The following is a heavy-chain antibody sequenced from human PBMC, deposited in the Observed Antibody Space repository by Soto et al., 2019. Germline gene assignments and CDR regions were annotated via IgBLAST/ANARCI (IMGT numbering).Heavy chain of an antibody. J-gene: IGHJ4*02. V-gene: IGHV3-33*01. Sequence: QVQLVESGGAWSRPGGSLRPPFQRSGFTFVGLARNGSGQAPGKGLGWVAVIWFDGSNKFYADSVKGRFTISRDNSKNTVSLQMNSLRDEDSAAYYCATTGPYWGQGTLVTVSS. CDR2: IWFDGSNK. CDR1: GFTFVGLA. CDR3: ATTGPY.